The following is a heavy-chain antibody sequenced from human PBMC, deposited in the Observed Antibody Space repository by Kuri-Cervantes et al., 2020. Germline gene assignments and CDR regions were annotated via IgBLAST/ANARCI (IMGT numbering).Heavy chain of an antibody. D-gene: IGHD5-18*01. CDR3: ARRGYSYGDFDY. Sequence: SCAVSGGSISSGGYSWSWIRQPPGKGLEWIGYIYHSGSTYYNPSLKSRVTISVDTSKNQFSLKLSSVTAADTAVYYCARRGYSYGDFDYWGQGTLVTVSS. CDR1: GGSISSGGYS. J-gene: IGHJ4*02. V-gene: IGHV4-30-2*01. CDR2: IYHSGST.